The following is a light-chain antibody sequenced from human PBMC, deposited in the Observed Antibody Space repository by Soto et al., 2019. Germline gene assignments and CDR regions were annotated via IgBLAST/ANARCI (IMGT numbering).Light chain of an antibody. J-gene: IGKJ5*01. Sequence: IQMTQSPSSLSASVGDRVTITCRASQTISSPLSWYQQKPGKVPELLIYATSRLQSGVPSRFSGSRSGTDFTLTISSLQPEDFATYYCQHSYGTPAFGQGTRLEIK. V-gene: IGKV1-39*01. CDR2: ATS. CDR3: QHSYGTPA. CDR1: QTISSP.